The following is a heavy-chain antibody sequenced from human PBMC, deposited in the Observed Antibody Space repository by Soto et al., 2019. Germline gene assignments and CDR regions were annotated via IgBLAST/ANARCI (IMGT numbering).Heavy chain of an antibody. J-gene: IGHJ6*03. CDR2: IYYSGST. D-gene: IGHD4-17*01. CDR3: ARYGDYTNYYYYYMDV. CDR1: GGSFSGYY. V-gene: IGHV4-59*08. Sequence: SGTLPPTSAVYGGSFSGYYWRWMRQPPWKGLELIGYIYYSGSTKYNPSLKSRVTISVGTSKNQFSLRLSSVTAADSAVYYCARYGDYTNYYYYYMDVWGKGTTVTFSS.